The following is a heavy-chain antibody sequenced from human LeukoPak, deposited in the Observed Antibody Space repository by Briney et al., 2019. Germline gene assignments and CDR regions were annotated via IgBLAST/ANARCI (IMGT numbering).Heavy chain of an antibody. CDR1: GFTFSSYS. D-gene: IGHD4-17*01. CDR3: ARTVTLEIRAFGI. Sequence: PGGSLRLSCAASGFTFSSYSMNWVRQAPGKGLEWVSSISSSSSYIYYADSVKGRFTISRDNAKNSLYLQMNSLRAEDTAVYYCARTVTLEIRAFGIWGQGTMVTVSS. J-gene: IGHJ3*02. CDR2: ISSSSSYI. V-gene: IGHV3-21*01.